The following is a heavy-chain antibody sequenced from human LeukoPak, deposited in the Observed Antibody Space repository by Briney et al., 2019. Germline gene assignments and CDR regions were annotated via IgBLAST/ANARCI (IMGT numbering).Heavy chain of an antibody. Sequence: PSQTLSLTCAVSGGSISSGGASWSWIRQPPGKGLEWFGYIYHSGSTYYNPSLKSRVTISVDRSKNQFSLKLSSVTAADTAVYYCARGVSGLTMVRRRQNWFDPWGQGALVTVSS. CDR1: GGSISSGGAS. V-gene: IGHV4-30-2*01. D-gene: IGHD3-10*01. CDR2: IYHSGST. CDR3: ARGVSGLTMVRRRQNWFDP. J-gene: IGHJ5*02.